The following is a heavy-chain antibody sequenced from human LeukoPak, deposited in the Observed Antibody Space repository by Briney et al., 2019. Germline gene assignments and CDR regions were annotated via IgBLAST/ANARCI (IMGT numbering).Heavy chain of an antibody. CDR1: GGSFSGYY. CDR2: INHSGST. Sequence: SETLSLTCAVYGGSFSGYYWSWIRQPPGKGLEWIGEINHSGSTNYHPSLESRVTISVDTSKNQFSLKLSSVAAADTAVYYCARRRRTIWFGELLSSPFDYWGQGTLVTVSS. D-gene: IGHD3-10*01. CDR3: ARRRRTIWFGELLSSPFDY. J-gene: IGHJ4*02. V-gene: IGHV4-34*01.